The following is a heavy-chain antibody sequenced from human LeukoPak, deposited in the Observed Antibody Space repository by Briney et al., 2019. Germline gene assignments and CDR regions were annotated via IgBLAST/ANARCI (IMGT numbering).Heavy chain of an antibody. J-gene: IGHJ4*02. CDR3: AKEDLHVVVAATFDY. V-gene: IGHV3-30*02. CDR1: GFTFSSYG. D-gene: IGHD2-15*01. Sequence: GGSLRLSCAASGFTFSSYGMHWVRQAPGKGLEWVAFIRYDGSNKYYADSVKGRFTISRDNSKNTLYLQMNSLRAEDTAVYYCAKEDLHVVVAATFDYWGQGTLVTVSS. CDR2: IRYDGSNK.